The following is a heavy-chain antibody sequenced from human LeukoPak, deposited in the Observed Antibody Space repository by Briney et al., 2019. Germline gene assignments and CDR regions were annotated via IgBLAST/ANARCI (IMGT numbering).Heavy chain of an antibody. CDR1: GFTFSNYA. CDR3: AKGIGGSSSGLDY. J-gene: IGHJ4*02. CDR2: IGGSGDNT. Sequence: GGSLRLSCAAFGFTFSNYAMSWVRQAPGKGLEWVSSIGGSGDNTYYADSVKGRFTISRDNSKNTLYLQVNSLRADDTAVYFCAKGIGGSSSGLDYWGRGTLVTVSS. D-gene: IGHD6-6*01. V-gene: IGHV3-23*01.